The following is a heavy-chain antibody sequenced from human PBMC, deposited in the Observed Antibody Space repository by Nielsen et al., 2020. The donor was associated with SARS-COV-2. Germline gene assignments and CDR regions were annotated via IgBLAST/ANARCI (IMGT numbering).Heavy chain of an antibody. CDR1: GFTFSSYA. J-gene: IGHJ6*02. D-gene: IGHD3-9*01. CDR2: ISYDGSNK. Sequence: GGSLRLSCAASGFTFSSYAMHWVRQAPGKGLEWVAVISYDGSNKYYADSVKGRFTISRDNSKNTLYLQMNSLRAEDTAVYYCARDELYYDILTGYYFPADNYYYYYYGMDVWGQGTTVTVSS. CDR3: ARDELYYDILTGYYFPADNYYYYYYGMDV. V-gene: IGHV3-30-3*01.